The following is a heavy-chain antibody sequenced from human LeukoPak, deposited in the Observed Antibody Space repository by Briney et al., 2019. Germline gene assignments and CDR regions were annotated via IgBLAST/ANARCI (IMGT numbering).Heavy chain of an antibody. D-gene: IGHD3-22*01. Sequence: GGSLRLSCAASGFTFSSYGMHWVRQAPGKGLEWVAFIRYDGSNKYYADSVKGRLTISRDNSKNTLYLQMNSLRAEDTAVYYCASIYYYDSSGYHKSLDIWGQGTMVTVSS. CDR2: IRYDGSNK. CDR3: ASIYYYDSSGYHKSLDI. CDR1: GFTFSSYG. J-gene: IGHJ3*02. V-gene: IGHV3-30*02.